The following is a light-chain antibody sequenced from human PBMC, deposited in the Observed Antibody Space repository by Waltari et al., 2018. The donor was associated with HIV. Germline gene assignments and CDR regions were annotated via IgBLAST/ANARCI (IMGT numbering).Light chain of an antibody. CDR1: ALSKQY. J-gene: IGLJ1*01. Sequence: SYELTQPPSVSVSPGQTARITCSGDALSKQYAYWYQQKPGQAPVLVIYKDNERPSGIPERFSGSSSGTTVTLTISGVQTEDEADYYCQSADSSGTYPDVFGTGTKVTVL. V-gene: IGLV3-25*03. CDR2: KDN. CDR3: QSADSSGTYPDV.